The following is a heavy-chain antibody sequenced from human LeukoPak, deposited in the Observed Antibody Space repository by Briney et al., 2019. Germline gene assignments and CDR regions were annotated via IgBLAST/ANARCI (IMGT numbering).Heavy chain of an antibody. CDR1: GFTFSSYG. V-gene: IGHV3-30*03. CDR3: AATLLWFGETAHYFDY. Sequence: GGSLRLFCAASGFTFSSYGMHWVRQAPGKGLEWVAVISYDGSNKYYADSVKGRFTISRDNSKNTLYLQMNSLRAEDTAVYYCAATLLWFGETAHYFDYWGQGTLVTVSS. D-gene: IGHD3-10*01. CDR2: ISYDGSNK. J-gene: IGHJ4*02.